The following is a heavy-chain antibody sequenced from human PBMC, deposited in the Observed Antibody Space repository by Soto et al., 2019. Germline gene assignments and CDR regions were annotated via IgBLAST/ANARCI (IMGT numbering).Heavy chain of an antibody. V-gene: IGHV4-4*02. CDR1: GGSVRAPDW. J-gene: IGHJ5*01. CDR3: ARVRQGCSANNCYFDP. D-gene: IGHD1-1*01. CDR2: VHISGHS. Sequence: LCGGSVRAPDWWNWVRQSPDKGLEWIAEVHISGHSNYNPSLRSRVSVSIDSSKNQFYLNLNSVTAADTAIYYCARVRQGCSANNCYFDPGGQGTQVTISS.